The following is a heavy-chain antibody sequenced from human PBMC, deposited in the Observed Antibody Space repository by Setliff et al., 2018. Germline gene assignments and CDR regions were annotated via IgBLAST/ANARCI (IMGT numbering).Heavy chain of an antibody. Sequence: PSETLSLTCNVSGASVSSHYWDWIWQPPGKGLEFIGYVYYSGTANYSPSLRSRLTISLDTSKNQFSLKLSSVTAADTAVYYCARMSGFQYIDVWDKGTTVTVSS. J-gene: IGHJ6*03. D-gene: IGHD3-3*01. CDR3: ARMSGFQYIDV. CDR1: GASVSSHY. CDR2: VYYSGTA. V-gene: IGHV4-59*08.